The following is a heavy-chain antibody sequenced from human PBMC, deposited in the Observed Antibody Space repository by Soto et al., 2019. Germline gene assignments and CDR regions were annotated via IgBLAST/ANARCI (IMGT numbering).Heavy chain of an antibody. J-gene: IGHJ4*02. CDR1: GFTFSSYS. CDR3: ARATATAIMIDY. CDR2: ISSSSSYI. V-gene: IGHV3-21*01. Sequence: GGSLRLSCAASGFTFSSYSMNWVRQAPGKGLEWVSSISSSSSYIYYADSVKGRFTISRDNAKNSLYLQLNSLRAEDTAVYYCARATATAIMIDYWGQGTLVTVSS. D-gene: IGHD2-2*02.